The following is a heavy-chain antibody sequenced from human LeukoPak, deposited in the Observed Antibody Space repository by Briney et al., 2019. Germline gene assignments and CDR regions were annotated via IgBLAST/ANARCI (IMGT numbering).Heavy chain of an antibody. CDR3: ATALGLPAATAALDY. CDR1: GYTLTELS. CDR2: FDPEDGET. Sequence: ASVKVSCKVSGYTLTELSMHWVRQAPGKGLEWMGGFDPEDGETIYAQKFQGRVTMTEDTSTDTAYMELSSLRSEDTAVYYCATALGLPAATAALDYWGQGTLVTVSS. V-gene: IGHV1-24*01. J-gene: IGHJ4*02. D-gene: IGHD2-2*01.